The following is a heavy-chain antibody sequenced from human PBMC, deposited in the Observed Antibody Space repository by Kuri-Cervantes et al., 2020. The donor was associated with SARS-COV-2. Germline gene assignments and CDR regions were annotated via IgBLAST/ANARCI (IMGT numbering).Heavy chain of an antibody. V-gene: IGHV3-20*03. CDR2: INWNGGST. J-gene: IGHJ4*02. CDR1: GFTFDDYG. CDR3: ARGGYSSGWFAYYFDY. Sequence: GESLKISFAASGFTFDDYGMSWIRQAPGKGLEWVSGINWNGGSTGYADSVKGRFTISRDNAKNSLYLQMNSLRAEDTALYYCARGGYSSGWFAYYFDYWGQGTLVTVSS. D-gene: IGHD6-19*01.